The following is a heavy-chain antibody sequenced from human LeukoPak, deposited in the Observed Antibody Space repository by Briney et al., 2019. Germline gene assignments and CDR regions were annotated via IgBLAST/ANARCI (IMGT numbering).Heavy chain of an antibody. CDR2: IYPGDSDT. J-gene: IGHJ5*02. V-gene: IGHV5-51*01. Sequence: GASLKISCKGSGYSFTRHWIGWVRQMPGKGLEWMGIIYPGDSDTSYSPSFQGQVIISADKSINNTYLQWSSLNAADTAIYYFVYTREEYSSIWFDPWGQGTLVTVSS. CDR1: GYSFTRHW. D-gene: IGHD6-13*01. CDR3: VYTREEYSSIWFDP.